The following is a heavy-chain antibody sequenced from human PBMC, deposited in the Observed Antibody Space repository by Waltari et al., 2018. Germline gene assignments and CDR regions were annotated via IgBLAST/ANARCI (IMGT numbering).Heavy chain of an antibody. J-gene: IGHJ2*01. V-gene: IGHV3-49*03. D-gene: IGHD6-13*01. CDR2: IRTNVYGGTT. CDR3: SKNRAAGGHWYFDL. Sequence: EVQLEESGVGLVQPGRSLRLSCSSSGFTFCNYSMTWFRLAPGKGLEWIGFIRTNVYGGTTVYAASVKGRFTISRDDSKNIAYLQTNSLKTEDTAIYYCSKNRAAGGHWYFDLWGRGTLVTVSS. CDR1: GFTFCNYS.